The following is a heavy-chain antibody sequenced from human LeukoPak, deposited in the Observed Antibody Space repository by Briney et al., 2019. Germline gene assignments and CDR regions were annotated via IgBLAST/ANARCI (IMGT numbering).Heavy chain of an antibody. CDR2: IKQDGSEK. D-gene: IGHD1-14*01. CDR1: GFTFSSYW. J-gene: IGHJ6*03. Sequence: GGSLRLSCAASGFTFSSYWMSWVRQAPGKGLEWVANIKQDGSEKYYVDSVKGRFTISRDNAKNSLYLQMNSLRAEDTAVYYCARVGPWVNPDYYYYMDVWGKGTTVTVS. V-gene: IGHV3-7*01. CDR3: ARVGPWVNPDYYYYMDV.